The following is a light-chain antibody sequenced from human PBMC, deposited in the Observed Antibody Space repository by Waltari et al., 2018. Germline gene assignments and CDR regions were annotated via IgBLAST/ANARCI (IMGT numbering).Light chain of an antibody. J-gene: IGKJ4*01. Sequence: EVVLTQSPAILSFSPGETATLSFRASQSVGPYLAWYQQRPGQSPRPLIFDASYSATGIPARFSGSGSETDFTLTISSLQPEDFAVYYCQQRRNWPLTFGGGTRVQI. CDR3: QQRRNWPLT. CDR2: DAS. CDR1: QSVGPY. V-gene: IGKV3-11*01.